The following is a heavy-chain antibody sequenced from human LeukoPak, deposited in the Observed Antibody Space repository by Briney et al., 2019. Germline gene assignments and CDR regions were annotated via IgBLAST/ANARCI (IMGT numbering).Heavy chain of an antibody. CDR3: ASRPEVLLWFGELLDY. CDR1: GYTFSSYA. D-gene: IGHD3-10*01. Sequence: GGSLRLSCAASGYTFSSYAMSWVRQAPGKGLEWVSAISGSGGSTYYADSVKGRFTISRDNSKNTLYLQMNSLRAEDTAVYYCASRPEVLLWFGELLDYWGQGTLVTVSS. CDR2: ISGSGGST. J-gene: IGHJ4*02. V-gene: IGHV3-23*01.